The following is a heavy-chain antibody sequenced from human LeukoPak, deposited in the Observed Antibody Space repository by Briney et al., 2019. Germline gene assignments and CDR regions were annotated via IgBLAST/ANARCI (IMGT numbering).Heavy chain of an antibody. V-gene: IGHV3-48*03. Sequence: GGSLRLSCAASGFTFSSYEMNWVRQAPGKGLEWVSYISSSGSTIYYADSVKGRFTISRDNAKNSLYLQMNSLRAEDTAVYYCARDVPRYDFWSGYYYYYMDVWGKGTTVTVSS. J-gene: IGHJ6*03. CDR3: ARDVPRYDFWSGYYYYYMDV. CDR2: ISSSGSTI. CDR1: GFTFSSYE. D-gene: IGHD3-3*01.